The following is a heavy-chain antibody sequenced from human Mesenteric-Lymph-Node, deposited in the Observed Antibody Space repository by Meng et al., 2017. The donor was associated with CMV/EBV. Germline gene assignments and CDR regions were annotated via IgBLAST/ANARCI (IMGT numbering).Heavy chain of an antibody. D-gene: IGHD3-10*01. V-gene: IGHV3-48*03. CDR1: GFTFSSYE. CDR3: ARSGAIDAFDI. CDR2: ITTSGSTT. Sequence: GESLKISCAASGFTFSSYEMNWVRQAPGKGLEWVSYITTSGSTTYYADSVKGRFTIATDSSKNTLYLQMNSLRAEDTAMYYCARSGAIDAFDIWGQGTMVTVSS. J-gene: IGHJ3*02.